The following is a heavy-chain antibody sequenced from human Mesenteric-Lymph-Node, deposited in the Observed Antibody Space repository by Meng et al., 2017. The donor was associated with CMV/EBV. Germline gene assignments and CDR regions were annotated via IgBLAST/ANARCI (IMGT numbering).Heavy chain of an antibody. CDR3: ARTYYYGSGNSNFDY. CDR2: IYWDDDQ. D-gene: IGHD3-10*01. V-gene: IGHV2-5*02. Sequence: SGVSLSTSGGGGGCIRQPPRKALVWLALIYWDDDQRYNPSLNSRLTITKATSNNQVVLTMTNMDPVDTATYYCARTYYYGSGNSNFDYWGQGTLVTVSS. CDR1: GVSLSTSGGG. J-gene: IGHJ4*02.